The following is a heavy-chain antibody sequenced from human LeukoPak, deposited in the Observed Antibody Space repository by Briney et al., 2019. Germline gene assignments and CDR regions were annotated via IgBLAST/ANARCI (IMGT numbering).Heavy chain of an antibody. CDR1: GFTFSSYS. J-gene: IGHJ4*02. CDR2: ISSSSSYI. CDR3: ARDNPDDFWSGYYKPGHHYYFDY. D-gene: IGHD3-3*01. V-gene: IGHV3-21*01. Sequence: PGGSLRLSCAASGFTFSSYSMNWDRQAPGKGLEWVSSISSSSSYIYYADSVKGRFTISRDNAKNSLYLQMNSLRAEDTAVYYCARDNPDDFWSGYYKPGHHYYFDYWGQGTLVTVSS.